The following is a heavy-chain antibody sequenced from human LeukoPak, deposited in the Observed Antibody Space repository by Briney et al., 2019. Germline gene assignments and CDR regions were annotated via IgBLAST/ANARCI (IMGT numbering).Heavy chain of an antibody. J-gene: IGHJ3*02. CDR2: ISGSGGST. D-gene: IGHD1-26*01. CDR1: GFTFSSYA. CDR3: AKVPPPYIVGATSSAFDI. Sequence: PGGSLRLSCAASGFTFSSYAMSWVRQAPGKGLEWVSAISGSGGSTYYADSVKGRFTISRDNSKNTLYLQMNSLRAEDTAVYYCAKVPPPYIVGATSSAFDIWGQGTMVTVSS. V-gene: IGHV3-23*01.